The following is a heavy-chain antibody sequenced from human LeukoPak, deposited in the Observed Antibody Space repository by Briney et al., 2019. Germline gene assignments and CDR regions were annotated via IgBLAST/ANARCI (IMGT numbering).Heavy chain of an antibody. CDR1: GGSITSNTYF. D-gene: IGHD5/OR15-5a*01. CDR3: ATSDTVSTYNWFDP. CDR2: IRYSGTN. Sequence: SETLSLTCNVSGGSITSNTYFWGWIRRPPGKGLEWIGSIRYSGTNYYNPSLKSRVTISVATSKNQFSLNLSSLTAADTAVYYCATSDTVSTYNWFDPWGQGTLVTVS. J-gene: IGHJ5*02. V-gene: IGHV4-39*01.